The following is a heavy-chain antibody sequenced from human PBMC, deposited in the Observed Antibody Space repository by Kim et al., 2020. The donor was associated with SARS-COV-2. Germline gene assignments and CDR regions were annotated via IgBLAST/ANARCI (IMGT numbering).Heavy chain of an antibody. CDR1: GYSFTDYW. CDR3: ARHLDTVGVVPGKHGMEV. CDR2: IDPSDSYV. D-gene: IGHD2-15*01. J-gene: IGHJ6*02. Sequence: GESLKISCKGSGYSFTDYWITWVRHMPGKGLEWMGRIDPSDSYVNYSPSFQGRVTISTDKSVRTTYLQLSSLKASDTGMYYCARHLDTVGVVPGKHGMEVWGQGTTVIVSS. V-gene: IGHV5-10-1*01.